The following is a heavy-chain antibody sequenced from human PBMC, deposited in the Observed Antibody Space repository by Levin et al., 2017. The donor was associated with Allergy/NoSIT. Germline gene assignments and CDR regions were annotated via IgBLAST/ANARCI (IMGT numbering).Heavy chain of an antibody. Sequence: GGSLRLSCAASGFTFSSYAMHWVRQAPGKGLEWVAVISYDGSNKYYADSVKGRFTISRDNSKNTLYLQMNSLRAEDTAVYYCARDQVHSRGFGELLFYYYYMDVWGKGTTVTVSS. CDR3: ARDQVHSRGFGELLFYYYYMDV. J-gene: IGHJ6*03. CDR1: GFTFSSYA. D-gene: IGHD3-10*01. CDR2: ISYDGSNK. V-gene: IGHV3-30-3*01.